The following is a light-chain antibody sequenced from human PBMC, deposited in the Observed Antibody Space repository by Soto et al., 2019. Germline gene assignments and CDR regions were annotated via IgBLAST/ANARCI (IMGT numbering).Light chain of an antibody. Sequence: EIVMTQSPATLSVSPGERATLSCRASQSVSSNLAWYQQKPGQAPRVLIYGASTRDTGIPARFSCSGAGTECTLTISSLQSEDSEVDYCPQYNKWPRTFGQGTKVDNK. CDR2: GAS. V-gene: IGKV3-15*01. CDR3: PQYNKWPRT. J-gene: IGKJ1*01. CDR1: QSVSSN.